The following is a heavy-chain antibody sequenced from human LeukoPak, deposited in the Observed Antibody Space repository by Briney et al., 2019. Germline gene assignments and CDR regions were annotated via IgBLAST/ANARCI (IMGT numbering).Heavy chain of an antibody. D-gene: IGHD6-13*01. J-gene: IGHJ4*02. CDR1: RFTFSSYS. CDR2: ISYDGSNK. Sequence: QPGRSLRLSCAASRFTFSSYSMHWVRQAPGKGLEWVAVISYDGSNKYYADSVKGRFTISRDNSKNTLYLQMNSLRAEDTAVYYCATGPPAAALDYWGQGTLVTVSS. V-gene: IGHV3-30*14. CDR3: ATGPPAAALDY.